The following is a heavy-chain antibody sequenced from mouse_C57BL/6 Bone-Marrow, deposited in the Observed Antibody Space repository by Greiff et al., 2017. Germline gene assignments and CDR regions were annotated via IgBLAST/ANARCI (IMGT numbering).Heavy chain of an antibody. CDR1: GYTFTSYC. V-gene: IGHV1-55*01. J-gene: IGHJ2*01. CDR3: ARCNDGYYFAY. CDR2: IGPGSGST. D-gene: IGHD1-1*01. Sequence: VQLQQSGAELVKPGASVKMSCKASGYTFTSYCINWVKQRPGQGLEWIGEIGPGSGSTNYNEKFKGKATLTADTSSSTAYMQLSSLTSEDSAVYYCARCNDGYYFAYWGQGTPLTVSA.